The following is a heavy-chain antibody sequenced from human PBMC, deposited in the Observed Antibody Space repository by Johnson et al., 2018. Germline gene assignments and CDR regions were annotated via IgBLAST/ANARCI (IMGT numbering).Heavy chain of an antibody. D-gene: IGHD6-6*01. V-gene: IGHV1-69*01. CDR2: IIPKFATS. CDR3: ARGGQLVIEGYYYGLDV. J-gene: IGHJ6*02. Sequence: QVQLVQSGAEVKKPGSSVKVSCRASGGDFSNYGISWVRQAPGHGHEWLGVIIPKFATSSYAHIFKGRVTITADESTRTAHLELPGLRSEDTAVYYCARGGQLVIEGYYYGLDVWGQGTAVSVSS. CDR1: GGDFSNYG.